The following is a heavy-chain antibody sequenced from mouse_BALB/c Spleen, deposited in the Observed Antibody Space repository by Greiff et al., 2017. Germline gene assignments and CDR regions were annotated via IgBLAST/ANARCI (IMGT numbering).Heavy chain of an antibody. CDR1: GFTFSSYA. J-gene: IGHJ3*01. CDR2: ISRGGSYT. V-gene: IGHV5-9-4*01. D-gene: IGHD3-1*01. Sequence: EVQLVESGGGLVKPGGSLKLSCAASGFTFSSYAMSWVRQSPEKRLEWVAEISRGGSYTYYPDTVTGRFTISRDNAKNTLYLKMSSLRSEDTAMDYCASHPSSGYPFAYWGQGTLVTVSA. CDR3: ASHPSSGYPFAY.